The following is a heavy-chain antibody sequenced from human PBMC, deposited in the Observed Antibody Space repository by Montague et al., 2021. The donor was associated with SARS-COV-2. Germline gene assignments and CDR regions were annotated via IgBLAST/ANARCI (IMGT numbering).Heavy chain of an antibody. CDR3: ARQGRYFDWLLMARGHQRTEGVDX. Sequence: SLRLSCAASGFTFNDYYMSWIRQAPGKGLEWVSYISSSSSYTNYADSVKGRFTISRDNAKNSLYLQMNSLRAEDTAVYYCARQGRYFDWLLMARGHQRTEGVDXWGQGTLVTVSS. D-gene: IGHD3-9*01. CDR2: ISSSSSYT. V-gene: IGHV3-11*03. CDR1: GFTFNDYY. J-gene: IGHJ4*02.